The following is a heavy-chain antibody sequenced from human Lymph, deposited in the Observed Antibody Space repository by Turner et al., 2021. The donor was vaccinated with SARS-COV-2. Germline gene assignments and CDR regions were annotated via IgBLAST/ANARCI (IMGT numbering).Heavy chain of an antibody. J-gene: IGHJ6*02. V-gene: IGHV1-69*01. D-gene: IGHD2-2*01. CDR3: ARAEFDIVVVPVASRYYYGMDV. CDR1: GGTFSSYA. Sequence: QVQLVQSGAEVKKPGSSVKVACKASGGTFSSYAINWVRQATRQGLEGMGESIPILGKANYAQKFQGRVTITADESTSTVYRELSSLRSEDTAVYYCARAEFDIVVVPVASRYYYGMDVWGQGTTVTVSS. CDR2: SIPILGKA.